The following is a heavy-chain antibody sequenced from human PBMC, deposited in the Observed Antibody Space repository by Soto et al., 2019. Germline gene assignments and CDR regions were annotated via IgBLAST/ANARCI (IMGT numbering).Heavy chain of an antibody. CDR3: ARPMWRIETVLWFGELPKTDD. J-gene: IGHJ1*01. CDR2: ISAYNGNT. CDR1: GYTFTSYG. D-gene: IGHD3-10*01. Sequence: GASVKVSCKASGYTFTSYGISWVRQAPGQGVEWRGWISAYNGNTNYAQKLQGRVTMTTDTSTSTAYMELRSLRSDDTAVYYCARPMWRIETVLWFGELPKTDDWGEGTLITV. V-gene: IGHV1-18*01.